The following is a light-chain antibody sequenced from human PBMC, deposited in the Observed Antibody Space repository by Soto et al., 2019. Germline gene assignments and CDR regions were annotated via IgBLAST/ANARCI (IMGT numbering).Light chain of an antibody. CDR3: QQYGSSPPVT. V-gene: IGKV3-20*01. Sequence: EIVLAQSPGTLSLSPVQRATLSCRASQSVSSNYLAWYQQKPGQAPRLLIHGASSRATGIPDRFSGSGSGTDFTLTISRVEPEDFAVYYCQQYGSSPPVTFGGGTKVDIK. CDR2: GAS. J-gene: IGKJ4*01. CDR1: QSVSSNY.